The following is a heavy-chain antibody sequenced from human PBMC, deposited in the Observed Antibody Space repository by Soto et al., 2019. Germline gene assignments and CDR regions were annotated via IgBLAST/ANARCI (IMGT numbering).Heavy chain of an antibody. J-gene: IGHJ6*02. D-gene: IGHD3-10*01. V-gene: IGHV1-18*01. CDR2: ISGYNGNT. CDR1: GYTFTNYA. Sequence: QVHLVQSGAEVKKPGASVKVSCKTSGYTFTNYAISWVRQAPGQGLEWMGWISGYNGNTNYAQKFQGRVTMTTDTSTSTAYMELRSLRSDDTAVYDCGRPGSGTYHEFYYAMDVWGQGTTVTVSS. CDR3: GRPGSGTYHEFYYAMDV.